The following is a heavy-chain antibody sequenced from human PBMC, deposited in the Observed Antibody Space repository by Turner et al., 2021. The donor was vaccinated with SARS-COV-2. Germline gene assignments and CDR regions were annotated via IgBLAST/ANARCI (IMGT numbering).Heavy chain of an antibody. CDR3: ARLVDTLAYYNGMDV. D-gene: IGHD5-18*01. Sequence: QLRLQGSGPGLVKPSGTLSLTCTVPGGSISISSYYWGWIRQPPGKGLEWIGSIYYSGSNYYNPYLKSRVTISVDTSKNQFSLKLSSVTDADTAVYYCARLVDTLAYYNGMDVWGQGTTVTVFS. J-gene: IGHJ6*02. CDR2: IYYSGSN. CDR1: GGSISISSYY. V-gene: IGHV4-39*01.